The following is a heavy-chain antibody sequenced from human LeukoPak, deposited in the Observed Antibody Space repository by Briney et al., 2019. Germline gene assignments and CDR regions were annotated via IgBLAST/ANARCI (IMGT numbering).Heavy chain of an antibody. J-gene: IGHJ4*02. D-gene: IGHD3-22*01. V-gene: IGHV4-59*01. Sequence: SETLSLTCTVSGDSSGSYSWSWIRQPPGRGLEWIGFIYYSGSTNYNPSLRGRVSMSIDTSKNQFSLKLSSVAAADTAVYFCARESASYYDSSAYYAFDYWGQGTLVTVSS. CDR2: IYYSGST. CDR1: GDSSGSYS. CDR3: ARESASYYDSSAYYAFDY.